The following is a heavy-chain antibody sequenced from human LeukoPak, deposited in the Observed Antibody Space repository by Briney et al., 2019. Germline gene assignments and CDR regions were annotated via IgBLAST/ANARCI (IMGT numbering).Heavy chain of an antibody. D-gene: IGHD6-6*01. V-gene: IGHV1-69*05. CDR2: IIPIYRTG. CDR1: GGTLSTYG. Sequence: ASVTVSCTPSGGTLSTYGFTWVRQAPGQGLEWMGGIIPIYRTGNNAQTFQGRLTITTDESTSTVYMELSSLRYEDTAVYYCARLAARAPPYYYYMDVWGEGTTVTVSS. J-gene: IGHJ6*03. CDR3: ARLAARAPPYYYYMDV.